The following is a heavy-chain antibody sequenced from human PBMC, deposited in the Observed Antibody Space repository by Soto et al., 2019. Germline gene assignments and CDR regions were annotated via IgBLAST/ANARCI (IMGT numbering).Heavy chain of an antibody. CDR3: ARGDDSSGYYYVY. D-gene: IGHD3-22*01. V-gene: IGHV3-48*01. J-gene: IGHJ4*02. CDR1: GFTFSSYS. CDR2: ISSSSSTI. Sequence: EVQLVESGGGLVQPGGSLRLSCAASGFTFSSYSMNWVRQAPGKGLEWVSYISSSSSTIYYADSVKGRFTISRDNARNSLYLPMNSLRAEDTAVYYCARGDDSSGYYYVYWGQGTLVTVSS.